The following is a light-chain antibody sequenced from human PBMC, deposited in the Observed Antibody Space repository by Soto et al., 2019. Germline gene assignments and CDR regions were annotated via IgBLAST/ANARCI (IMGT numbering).Light chain of an antibody. J-gene: IGLJ2*01. CDR2: SNT. CDR3: AAWDDSLNGVA. CDR1: SSNIGSNT. Sequence: QPVLTQPPSASGTPGQRVTISCSGSSSNIGSNTVTWFQHLPGTAPKLLIYSNTQRPSGVPDRFSGSKSGPSASLAIGGLQSEDEADYYCAAWDDSLNGVAFGGGTKVTVL. V-gene: IGLV1-44*01.